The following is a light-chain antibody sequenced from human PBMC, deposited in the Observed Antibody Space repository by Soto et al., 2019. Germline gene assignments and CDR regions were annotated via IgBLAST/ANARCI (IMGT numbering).Light chain of an antibody. J-gene: IGKJ3*01. V-gene: IGKV3-20*01. CDR1: QSISSDH. CDR3: QHYRSAPFT. Sequence: EIVLTQSPGILSLSPGERATLACRASQSISSDHLAWYQQRPGQSPRLLIYGASSRTTGVPDRFSGSGSGTDFTLTISRLEPEDFAVYYCQHYRSAPFTFGPGTKVDN. CDR2: GAS.